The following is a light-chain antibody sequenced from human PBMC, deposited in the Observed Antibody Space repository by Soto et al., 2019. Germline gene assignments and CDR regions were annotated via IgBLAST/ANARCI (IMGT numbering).Light chain of an antibody. Sequence: EIVLTQSPGTLSLSPGDRATLSCRASQGVTSSYLAWYQQKPGLAPRLLIYGASSRATGIQDRFSGSGSGTDFTLTISRLEPEDFALYYCQQYGSSPLTVGQGTKVEIK. J-gene: IGKJ1*01. CDR2: GAS. CDR1: QGVTSSY. V-gene: IGKV3-20*01. CDR3: QQYGSSPLT.